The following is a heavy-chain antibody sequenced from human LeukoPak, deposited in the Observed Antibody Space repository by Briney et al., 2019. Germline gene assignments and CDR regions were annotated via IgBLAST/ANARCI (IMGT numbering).Heavy chain of an antibody. Sequence: AVKVSCKASGGTFSSYAISWVRQAPGQGLEWMGGIIPIFGTANYAQKFQGRVTITADESTSTAYMELSSLRSEDTAVYYCARTHQGFYYYYYMDVWGKGTTVTVSS. CDR3: ARTHQGFYYYYYMDV. D-gene: IGHD2-2*01. J-gene: IGHJ6*03. CDR2: IIPIFGTA. CDR1: GGTFSSYA. V-gene: IGHV1-69*13.